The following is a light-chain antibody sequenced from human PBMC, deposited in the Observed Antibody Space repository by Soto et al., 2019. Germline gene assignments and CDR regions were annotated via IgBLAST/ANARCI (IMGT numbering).Light chain of an antibody. CDR1: QSISSY. CDR2: AAS. Sequence: DIQMTQSPSSLSASVGDRVTITCRASQSISSYLNWYQQKPGKAPKLLIYAASSLQSGVPSRFSGSGSGTDFTLTVSSLRPEDFATYYCQQSHSTPRTFGQGTKVDIK. V-gene: IGKV1-39*01. CDR3: QQSHSTPRT. J-gene: IGKJ1*01.